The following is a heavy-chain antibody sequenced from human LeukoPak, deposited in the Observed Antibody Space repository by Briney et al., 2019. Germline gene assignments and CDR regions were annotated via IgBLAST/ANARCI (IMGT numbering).Heavy chain of an antibody. Sequence: SETLSLTCTVSGYSISSGYYWGWIRQPPGKGLEWIGSIYHSGSTYYNPSLKSRVTISIEKSKNQFSLKLSSVTAADTAVYYCAGAYCGGDCYSGRAFDIWGQGTMVTVSS. CDR3: AGAYCGGDCYSGRAFDI. V-gene: IGHV4-38-2*02. CDR1: GYSISSGYY. J-gene: IGHJ3*02. D-gene: IGHD2-21*02. CDR2: IYHSGST.